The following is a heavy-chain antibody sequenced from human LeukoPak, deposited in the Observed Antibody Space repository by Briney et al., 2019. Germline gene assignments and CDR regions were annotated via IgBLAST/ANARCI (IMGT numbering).Heavy chain of an antibody. Sequence: ASVKVSCKTSGYTFTSYYMHWVRQAPGQGLEWMGWVNPTSGGTNYAQKFQGRVTMTRDTSISTAYMELSRLRSDDTAVYYCAIPSYVEGVYWGQGTLVTVSS. V-gene: IGHV1-2*02. CDR3: AIPSYVEGVY. D-gene: IGHD2/OR15-2a*01. CDR2: VNPTSGGT. CDR1: GYTFTSYY. J-gene: IGHJ4*02.